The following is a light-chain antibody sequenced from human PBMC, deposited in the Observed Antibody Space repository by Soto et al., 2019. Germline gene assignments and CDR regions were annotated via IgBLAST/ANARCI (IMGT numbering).Light chain of an antibody. J-gene: IGKJ1*01. CDR3: QQYNNWPWT. CDR2: GAS. CDR1: QSVSSD. V-gene: IGKV3-15*01. Sequence: EIVMTQSPATLSVSPGERATLSCRASQSVSSDLAWYHQKPGQAPRLLIYGASTRATGIPARFSGSGSGTEFTLTINSLQSEDFAVYYCQQYNNWPWTFGQGTKV.